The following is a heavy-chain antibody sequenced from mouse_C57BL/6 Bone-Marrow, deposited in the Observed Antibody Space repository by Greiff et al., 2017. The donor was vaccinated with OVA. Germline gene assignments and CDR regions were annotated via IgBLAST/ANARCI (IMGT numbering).Heavy chain of an antibody. J-gene: IGHJ3*01. D-gene: IGHD1-1*01. CDR1: GYSFTGYF. Sequence: VQLQQSGPELVKPGDSVKISCKASGYSFTGYFMNWVMQSHGKSLEWIGRINPYNGDTFYNQKFKGKATLTVDKSSSTAHMELRSLTSEDSAVYYCARYYGSRRAWFAYWGQGTLFTVSA. V-gene: IGHV1-20*01. CDR3: ARYYGSRRAWFAY. CDR2: INPYNGDT.